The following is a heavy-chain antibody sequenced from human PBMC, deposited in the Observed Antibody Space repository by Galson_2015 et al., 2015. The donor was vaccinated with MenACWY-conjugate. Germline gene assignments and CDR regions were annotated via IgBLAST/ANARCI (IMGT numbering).Heavy chain of an antibody. J-gene: IGHJ3*01. CDR3: ARDSWVTTSSDVFDV. Sequence: SLRLSCAASGFTFSSYEMNWVRQAPGKGLEWISYISRSGSTIYYADSVKGRFTISRDNAKNSLYLQMNSLRAEDTAVYYCARDSWVTTSSDVFDVWGQGTMVTVSS. V-gene: IGHV3-48*03. CDR1: GFTFSSYE. CDR2: ISRSGSTI. D-gene: IGHD4-17*01.